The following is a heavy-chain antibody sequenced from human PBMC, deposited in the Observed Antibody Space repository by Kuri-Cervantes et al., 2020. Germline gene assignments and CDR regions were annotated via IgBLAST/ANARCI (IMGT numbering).Heavy chain of an antibody. V-gene: IGHV3-66*01. Sequence: ESLSLTCAATRSSVCNDYVSWVRQAPGKGLEWVSVIYSGGSTYYADSVKGRFTISRDNSKNTLYLQMNGLRAEDTAVYYCARGPGPTLRYFDWFQEDYYYGMDVWGQGTTVTVSS. CDR1: RSSVCNDY. D-gene: IGHD3-9*01. CDR3: ARGPGPTLRYFDWFQEDYYYGMDV. CDR2: IYSGGST. J-gene: IGHJ6*02.